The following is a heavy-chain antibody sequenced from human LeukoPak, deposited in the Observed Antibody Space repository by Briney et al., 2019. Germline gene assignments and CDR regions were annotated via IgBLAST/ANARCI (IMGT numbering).Heavy chain of an antibody. CDR2: ISGSGVST. CDR1: GFTFSSYA. J-gene: IGHJ5*02. CDR3: AKEPREYCSSTSCPNWIDP. Sequence: TGGSLRLSCAASGFTFSSYAMSWVRQAPGKGLEWVSSISGSGVSTYYPDSVKGRFTISRDNSKDTLYLQMNSLRAEDTAVYYCAKEPREYCSSTSCPNWIDPWGQGTLVTVSS. V-gene: IGHV3-23*01. D-gene: IGHD2-2*01.